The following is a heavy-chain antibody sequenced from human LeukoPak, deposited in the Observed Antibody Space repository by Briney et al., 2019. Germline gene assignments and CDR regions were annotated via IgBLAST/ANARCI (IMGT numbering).Heavy chain of an antibody. CDR2: IYYSGST. Sequence: SETLSLTCTVSGGSISSGDYYWSWIRQPPGKGLEWIGYIYYSGSTYYNPSLKSRVTISVDTSKNQFSLKLSSVTAADTAVYYCARGLRPYGDHAGGFDYWGQGTLVTVSS. J-gene: IGHJ4*02. CDR1: GGSISSGDYY. D-gene: IGHD4-17*01. V-gene: IGHV4-30-4*01. CDR3: ARGLRPYGDHAGGFDY.